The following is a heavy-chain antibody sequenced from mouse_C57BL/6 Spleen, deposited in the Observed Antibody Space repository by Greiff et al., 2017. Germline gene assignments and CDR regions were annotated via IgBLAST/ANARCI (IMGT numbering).Heavy chain of an antibody. CDR1: GYTFTSYW. CDR2: IDPSDSYT. J-gene: IGHJ2*01. V-gene: IGHV1-69*01. Sequence: QVQLKQPGAELVMPGASVKLSCKASGYTFTSYWMHWVKQRPGQGLEWIGEIDPSDSYTNYNQKFKGKSTLTVDKSSSTAYMQLSSLPSEDSAVYYCARGGDSSGFYYFDYWGQGTTLTVSS. D-gene: IGHD3-2*02. CDR3: ARGGDSSGFYYFDY.